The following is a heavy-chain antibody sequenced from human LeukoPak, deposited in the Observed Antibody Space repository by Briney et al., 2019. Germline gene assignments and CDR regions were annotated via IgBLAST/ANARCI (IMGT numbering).Heavy chain of an antibody. Sequence: GSLRLSCAASGFSFSSYGMHWVRQAPGKGLECVAFLRYDGSNKNYADSVKGRFTISRDNSKNTLYLQMNSLRAEDTAVYYCAKDTVAMGGSTFFDYWGQGTLVTVSS. D-gene: IGHD1-26*01. CDR1: GFSFSSYG. CDR3: AKDTVAMGGSTFFDY. CDR2: LRYDGSNK. V-gene: IGHV3-30*02. J-gene: IGHJ4*02.